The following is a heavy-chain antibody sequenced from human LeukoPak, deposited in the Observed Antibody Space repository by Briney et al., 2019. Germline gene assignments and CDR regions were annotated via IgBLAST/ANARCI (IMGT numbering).Heavy chain of an antibody. J-gene: IGHJ6*03. CDR3: ARDGPPYYYYYMDV. CDR1: GFTLSSYW. Sequence: GGSLRLSCAASGFTLSSYWVSGVRQAPGKGLEWVADIKQEGSEKYSVDSVKGRFTISRDNAKKLLYLQMYSLRDENTSVYYCARDGPPYYYYYMDVWGKGTTVTVS. D-gene: IGHD3/OR15-3a*01. V-gene: IGHV3-7*01. CDR2: IKQEGSEK.